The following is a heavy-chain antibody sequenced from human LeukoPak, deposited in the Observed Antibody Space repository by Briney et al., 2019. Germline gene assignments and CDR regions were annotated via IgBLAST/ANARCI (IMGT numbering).Heavy chain of an antibody. CDR3: AKAFQLPGIAAAGTIGYFQH. CDR1: GFTFSSYA. V-gene: IGHV3-23*01. Sequence: GGSLRLSCAASGFTFSSYAMSWVRQAPGKGLGWVSAISGSGGSTYYADSVKGRFTISRDNSKNTLYLQMNSLRAEDTAVYYCAKAFQLPGIAAAGTIGYFQHWGQGTLVTVSS. J-gene: IGHJ1*01. CDR2: ISGSGGST. D-gene: IGHD6-13*01.